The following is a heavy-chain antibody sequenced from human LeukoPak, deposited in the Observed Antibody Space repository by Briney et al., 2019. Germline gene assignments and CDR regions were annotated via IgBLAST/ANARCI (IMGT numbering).Heavy chain of an antibody. J-gene: IGHJ3*02. CDR2: IYYSGST. CDR3: AGGEYSSSLGAFDI. Sequence: PSETLSLTCTVSGGSISSYYWSWIRQPPGKGLEWIGYIYYSGSTNYNPSLKSRVTISVDTSKNQFSLKLSSVTAADTAVYYCAGGEYSSSLGAFDIWGQGTMVTVSS. D-gene: IGHD6-6*01. V-gene: IGHV4-59*12. CDR1: GGSISSYY.